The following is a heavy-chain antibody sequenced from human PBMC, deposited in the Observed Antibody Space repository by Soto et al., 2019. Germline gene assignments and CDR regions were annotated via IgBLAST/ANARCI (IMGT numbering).Heavy chain of an antibody. J-gene: IGHJ5*02. V-gene: IGHV3-33*01. Sequence: QVQLVESGGGVVQPGRSLRLSCAASGFTFSSYGMHWVRQAPGKGLEWVAVIWYDGSNKYYADSVKGRFTISRDNSKNTLYLQMNSLRAEDTAVYYCARAGTSSSSSIFGWFDPWGQGTLVTVSS. CDR1: GFTFSSYG. D-gene: IGHD6-6*01. CDR3: ARAGTSSSSSIFGWFDP. CDR2: IWYDGSNK.